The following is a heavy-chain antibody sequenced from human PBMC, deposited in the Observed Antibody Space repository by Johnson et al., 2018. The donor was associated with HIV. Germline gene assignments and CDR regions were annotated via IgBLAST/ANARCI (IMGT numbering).Heavy chain of an antibody. CDR3: AKTYYYDSSGSRAFDI. CDR2: IRYDGSNK. D-gene: IGHD3-22*01. J-gene: IGHJ3*02. Sequence: QVQVLESGGGLVQPGGSLRLSCAASGFTFSNYGMHWVRQAPGKGLEWVAFIRYDGSNKYYADSVQGRFTISRDNSKNTLYLQMNSLRADDTAVYYCAKTYYYDSSGSRAFDIWGQGTMVTVSS. V-gene: IGHV3-30*02. CDR1: GFTFSNYG.